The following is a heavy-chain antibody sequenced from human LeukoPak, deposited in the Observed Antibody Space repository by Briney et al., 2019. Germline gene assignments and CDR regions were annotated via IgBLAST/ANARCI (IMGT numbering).Heavy chain of an antibody. CDR3: ARSILCGGDCFNFDY. J-gene: IGHJ4*02. CDR2: IIPIFGIA. V-gene: IGHV1-69*04. D-gene: IGHD2-21*02. Sequence: SVKVSCKASGGTFSSYAISWVRQAPGQGLEWMGRIIPIFGIANYAQKSQGGVTITADKSTSTAYMELNSLRSEDTAVYYCARSILCGGDCFNFDYWGQGTLVTVSS. CDR1: GGTFSSYA.